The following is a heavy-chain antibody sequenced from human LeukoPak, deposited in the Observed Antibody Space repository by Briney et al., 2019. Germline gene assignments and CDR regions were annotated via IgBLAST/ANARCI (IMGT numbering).Heavy chain of an antibody. V-gene: IGHV1-18*04. D-gene: IGHD4-11*01. Sequence: ASVKVSCKASGYTFTGYYMHWVRQAPGQGLEWMGWISAYNGNTNYAQKLQGRVTMTTDTSTSTAYMELRSLRSDDTAVYYCARGEMTTVTDFDYWGQGTLVTVSS. J-gene: IGHJ4*02. CDR1: GYTFTGYY. CDR3: ARGEMTTVTDFDY. CDR2: ISAYNGNT.